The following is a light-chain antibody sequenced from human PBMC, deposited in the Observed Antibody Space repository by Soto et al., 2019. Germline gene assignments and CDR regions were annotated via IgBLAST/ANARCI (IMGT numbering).Light chain of an antibody. CDR1: QSVRSD. CDR2: GVS. CDR3: QHYNNLPLT. Sequence: MTQSPATLSVSPGEGATLSCRASQSVRSDLAWYQHKPGLAPRLLIYGVSTRATGIPVRFSGSGSGTEFTLSISSLQSEDSAIYYCQHYNNLPLTFGGGTKVDIK. V-gene: IGKV3-15*01. J-gene: IGKJ4*01.